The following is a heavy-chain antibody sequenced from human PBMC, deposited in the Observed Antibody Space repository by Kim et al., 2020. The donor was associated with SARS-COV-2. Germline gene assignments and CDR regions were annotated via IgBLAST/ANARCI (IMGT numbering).Heavy chain of an antibody. J-gene: IGHJ6*02. D-gene: IGHD6-13*01. CDR3: ARVASIAAAGWYYGMDV. V-gene: IGHV3-30*01. Sequence: VKGRFTTSRDNSENTLYLQMTSLRGEDTAVYYCARVASIAAAGWYYGMDVWGQGTTVTVSS.